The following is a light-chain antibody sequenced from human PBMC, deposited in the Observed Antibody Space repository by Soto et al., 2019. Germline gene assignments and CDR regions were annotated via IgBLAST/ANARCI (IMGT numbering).Light chain of an antibody. V-gene: IGLV1-47*01. CDR1: SSNIGSHY. Sequence: QSVLTQPPSASGTPGQRVTISCSGSSSNIGSHYVYWYQQLPRAAPKLLIYRDTQRPSGVPDRFSGSKSGTSASLAISGLRSDDEADYYCAAWDDSLSDVLFGGGTKLTVL. J-gene: IGLJ2*01. CDR3: AAWDDSLSDVL. CDR2: RDT.